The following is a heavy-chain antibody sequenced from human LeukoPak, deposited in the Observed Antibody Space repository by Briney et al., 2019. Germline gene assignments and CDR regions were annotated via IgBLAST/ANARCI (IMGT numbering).Heavy chain of an antibody. CDR2: INHSGST. D-gene: IGHD6-19*01. J-gene: IGHJ5*02. CDR1: GGSVSSSDHY. V-gene: IGHV4-39*07. Sequence: SETLSLTCSVSGGSVSSSDHYWGWIRQPPGKGLEWIGEINHSGSTNYNPSLKSRVTISVDTSKNQFSLKLSSVTAADTAVYYCARTGTRSGWYKRYWFDPWGQGTLVTISS. CDR3: ARTGTRSGWYKRYWFDP.